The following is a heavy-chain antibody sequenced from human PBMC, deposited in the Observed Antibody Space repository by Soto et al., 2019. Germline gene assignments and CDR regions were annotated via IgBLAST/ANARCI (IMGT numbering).Heavy chain of an antibody. V-gene: IGHV5-51*01. CDR1: GYSFTSYW. J-gene: IGHJ3*02. Sequence: GESLKISCKGSGYSFTSYWIGWVRQMPGKGLEWMGIIYPGDSDTRYSPSFQGQVTISADKSISTAYLQWSSLKASDTAMYYCARQFWKIPTRDIVVVVAATDAFDIWGQGTMVTVSS. CDR3: ARQFWKIPTRDIVVVVAATDAFDI. CDR2: IYPGDSDT. D-gene: IGHD2-15*01.